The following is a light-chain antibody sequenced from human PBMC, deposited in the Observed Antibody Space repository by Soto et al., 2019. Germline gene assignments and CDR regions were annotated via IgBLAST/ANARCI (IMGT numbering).Light chain of an antibody. CDR3: SAWDGSLNGYV. CDR2: SNN. CDR1: DSNIGRHS. V-gene: IGLV1-44*01. Sequence: QSVLTQPPSASGTPGQRVTISCSGSDSNIGRHSVNWYQQLPGTAPKVLIYSNNQRPSGVPGRFSGSKSGTSASLAISGLQSEDEAEYYCSAWDGSLNGYVFGPGTKLTVL. J-gene: IGLJ1*01.